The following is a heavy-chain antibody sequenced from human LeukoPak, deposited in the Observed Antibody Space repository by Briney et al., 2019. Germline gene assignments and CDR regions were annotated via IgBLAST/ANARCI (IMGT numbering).Heavy chain of an antibody. Sequence: PSETLSLTCTVSGGSISTYYWNWIRQPPGKGLEWIGYIYYSGATNYNPSLKSRVTISVDASKNQFSLKLSSVTAADTAVYYCARGVYIAAAQYGFWGQGTLVTVSS. D-gene: IGHD6-13*01. CDR1: GGSISTYY. V-gene: IGHV4-59*01. J-gene: IGHJ4*02. CDR2: IYYSGAT. CDR3: ARGVYIAAAQYGF.